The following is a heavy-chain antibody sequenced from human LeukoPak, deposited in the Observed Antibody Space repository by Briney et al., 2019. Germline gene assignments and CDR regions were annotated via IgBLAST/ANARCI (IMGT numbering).Heavy chain of an antibody. V-gene: IGHV4-39*07. CDR3: ASISAVAGRGDDY. Sequence: SETLSLTCTVSGGSISSSSYYWGWIRQPPGKGLEWIGEINHSGSTNYNPSLKSRVTISVDTSKNQFSLKLSSVTAADTAVYYCASISAVAGRGDDYWGQGTLVTVSS. CDR2: INHSGST. CDR1: GGSISSSSYY. D-gene: IGHD6-19*01. J-gene: IGHJ4*02.